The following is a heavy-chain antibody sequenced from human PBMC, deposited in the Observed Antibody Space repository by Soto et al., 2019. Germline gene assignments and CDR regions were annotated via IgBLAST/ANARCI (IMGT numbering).Heavy chain of an antibody. V-gene: IGHV4-59*01. Sequence: SETLSLTCTVSGGSISSYYWSWIRQPPGKGLEWIGYIYYSGSTNYNPSLKSRVTISVDTSKSQFSLKLSSVTAADTAVYYCARASISRIIVVTPDAFDIWGQGTMVT. CDR3: ARASISRIIVVTPDAFDI. CDR1: GGSISSYY. D-gene: IGHD3-22*01. CDR2: IYYSGST. J-gene: IGHJ3*02.